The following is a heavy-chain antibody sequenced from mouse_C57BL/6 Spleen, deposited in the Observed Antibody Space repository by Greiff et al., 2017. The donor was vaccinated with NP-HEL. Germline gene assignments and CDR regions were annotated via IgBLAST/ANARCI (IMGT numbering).Heavy chain of an antibody. CDR3: ARGYYSNYGFAY. CDR2: IYPGDGDT. V-gene: IGHV1-80*01. CDR1: GYAFSSYW. Sequence: QVQLQQSGAELVKPGASVKISCKASGYAFSSYWMNWVKQRPGKGLEWIGQIYPGDGDTNYNGKFKGKATLTADKSSSTAYMQLSSLTSEDAAVYFCARGYYSNYGFAYWGQGTLVTVSA. D-gene: IGHD2-5*01. J-gene: IGHJ3*01.